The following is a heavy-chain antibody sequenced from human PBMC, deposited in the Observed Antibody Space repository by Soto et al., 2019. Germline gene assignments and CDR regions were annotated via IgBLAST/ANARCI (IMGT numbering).Heavy chain of an antibody. CDR2: ISAYNGNT. D-gene: IGHD2-2*01. CDR1: GYSFTSYG. V-gene: IGHV1-18*01. J-gene: IGHJ6*03. CDR3: ARELGYCSSTSCDYYYYYMDV. Sequence: ASVKGSCKASGYSFTSYGISWVRQAPGQGLEWMGWISAYNGNTNYAQKLQGRVTMTTDTSTSTAYMELRSLRSDDTAVYYCARELGYCSSTSCDYYYYYMDVWGKGTTVTVSS.